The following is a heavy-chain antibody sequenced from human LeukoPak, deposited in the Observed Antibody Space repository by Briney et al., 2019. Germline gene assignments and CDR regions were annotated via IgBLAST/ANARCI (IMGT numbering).Heavy chain of an antibody. D-gene: IGHD3-22*01. Sequence: ASVKVSCKASGYTFTTFGISWVRQAPEQGLEWIGWISGYNGNTNYAQKLQGRVTMTTDTSTSTAYMDLRSLRSDDTAVYYCARDRHRRHYYDSSLHPPLDYWGQGTLVTVSS. J-gene: IGHJ4*02. V-gene: IGHV1-18*01. CDR1: GYTFTTFG. CDR3: ARDRHRRHYYDSSLHPPLDY. CDR2: ISGYNGNT.